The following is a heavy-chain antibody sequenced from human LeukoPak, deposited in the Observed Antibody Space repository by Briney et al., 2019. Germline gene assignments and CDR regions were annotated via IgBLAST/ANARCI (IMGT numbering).Heavy chain of an antibody. Sequence: SQTLSLTCAISGDSVSSNSAAWNWIRQSPSRGLEWLGRTYYRSRWYTDYGVSVKGRITINPDTSKNQFSLQLNSVTPEDTAVYFCARESRFPYHLLSPWGQGTLVTVSS. D-gene: IGHD2-2*01. J-gene: IGHJ5*02. V-gene: IGHV6-1*01. CDR3: ARESRFPYHLLSP. CDR1: GDSVSSNSAA. CDR2: TYYRSRWYT.